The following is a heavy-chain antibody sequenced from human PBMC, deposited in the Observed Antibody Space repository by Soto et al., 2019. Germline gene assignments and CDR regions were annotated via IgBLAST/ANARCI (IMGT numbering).Heavy chain of an antibody. Sequence: PSETLSLTCTVSGGSINTGADHWSWIRQHPGRGLEWIGYIYYSGSTNYNPSLKSRVTISVDTSKNQFSLKLSSVTAADTAVYYCARVADTTGLHRIAAAGTSWFDPWGQGTLVTVSS. J-gene: IGHJ5*02. D-gene: IGHD6-13*01. CDR1: GGSINTGADH. CDR2: IYYSGST. V-gene: IGHV4-61*08. CDR3: ARVADTTGLHRIAAAGTSWFDP.